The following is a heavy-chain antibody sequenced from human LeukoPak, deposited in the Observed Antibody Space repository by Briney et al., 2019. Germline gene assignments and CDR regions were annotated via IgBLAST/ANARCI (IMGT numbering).Heavy chain of an antibody. CDR2: INPSGGST. V-gene: IGHV1-46*01. CDR3: ARDYGYGDYVAY. CDR1: GYTFTSYY. D-gene: IGHD4-17*01. Sequence: ASVKVSCKASGYTFTSYYMHLVRHAPGQGLEWMGIINPSGGSTSYAQKFQGRVTMTRDTSTSTVYMELSSLRSEDTAVYYCARDYGYGDYVAYWGQGTLVTVSS. J-gene: IGHJ4*02.